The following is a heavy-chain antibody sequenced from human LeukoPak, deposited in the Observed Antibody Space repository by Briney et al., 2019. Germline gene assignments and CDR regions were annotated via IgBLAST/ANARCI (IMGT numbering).Heavy chain of an antibody. D-gene: IGHD1-20*01. J-gene: IGHJ6*03. Sequence: SVKVTCKASGGTFSSYAISWVRQAPGQGLEWMGGIIPIFGTANYAQKFQGRVTITADESTSTAYMELSSLRSEDTAVYYCARVSLWHNWKEYYYYYMDVWGKGTTVTVSS. CDR3: ARVSLWHNWKEYYYYYMDV. V-gene: IGHV1-69*01. CDR1: GGTFSSYA. CDR2: IIPIFGTA.